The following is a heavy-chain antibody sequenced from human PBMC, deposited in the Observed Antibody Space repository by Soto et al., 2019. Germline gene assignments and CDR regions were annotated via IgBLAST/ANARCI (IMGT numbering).Heavy chain of an antibody. CDR1: GGSINSYY. D-gene: IGHD3-3*01. V-gene: IGHV4-59*01. J-gene: IGHJ5*02. CDR3: AREREITIFGVVTRGIGFDP. CDR2: IYYRGST. Sequence: SETLSLTCTVSGGSINSYYWSWIRQPPGKGLEWIGYIYYRGSTNYNPSLKSRVTISVDTSKNQFSLKLSSVTAADTAVYYCAREREITIFGVVTRGIGFDPWGQGTLVTVSS.